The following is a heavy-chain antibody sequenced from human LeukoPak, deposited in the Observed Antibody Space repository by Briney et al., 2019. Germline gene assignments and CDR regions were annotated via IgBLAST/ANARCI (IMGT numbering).Heavy chain of an antibody. V-gene: IGHV3-30*03. Sequence: PGRSLTLSCAASGFTFSSYGMHWVRQAPGKGLEWVAVISYDGSNKYYADSVKGRFTISRDNSKNTLYLQMNSLRAEDTAVYYCARRSYGSGSYYNPLWGQAPLTIVSS. CDR3: ARRSYGSGSYYNPL. D-gene: IGHD3-10*01. J-gene: IGHJ4*02. CDR2: ISYDGSNK. CDR1: GFTFSSYG.